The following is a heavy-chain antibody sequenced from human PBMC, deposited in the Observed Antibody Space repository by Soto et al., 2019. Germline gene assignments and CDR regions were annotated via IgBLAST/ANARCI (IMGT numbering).Heavy chain of an antibody. CDR1: GFSFGSYA. V-gene: IGHV3-23*01. D-gene: IGHD3-3*01. Sequence: GGTLRLSCAASGFSFGSYALSWVRQAPGKGLEWVPTISGSDGKTFYADSVKGRFSISRDTSQNTLYLQMNSLRADDTAIYYCARWSYLDYWGQGTRVTVS. J-gene: IGHJ4*02. CDR2: ISGSDGKT. CDR3: ARWSYLDY.